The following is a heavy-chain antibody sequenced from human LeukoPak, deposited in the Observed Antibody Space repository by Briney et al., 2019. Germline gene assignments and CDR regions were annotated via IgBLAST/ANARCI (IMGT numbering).Heavy chain of an antibody. Sequence: AVKVSCKSSGGSFSSYAISWLRQAPGQGLEWMGGIIPIFGRANYAQKFQGRVTITADESTSTAYMELSSLRSEDTAVYYCAREYSSSPYYFDYWGQGTLVTVSS. CDR2: IIPIFGRA. D-gene: IGHD6-6*01. CDR3: AREYSSSPYYFDY. CDR1: GGSFSSYA. V-gene: IGHV1-69*13. J-gene: IGHJ4*02.